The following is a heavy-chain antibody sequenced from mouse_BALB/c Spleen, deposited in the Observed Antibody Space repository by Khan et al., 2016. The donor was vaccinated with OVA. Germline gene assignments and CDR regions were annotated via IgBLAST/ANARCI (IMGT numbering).Heavy chain of an antibody. J-gene: IGHJ4*01. CDR2: IWGGGGT. CDR1: GFSLSRYN. V-gene: IGHV2-6-4*01. D-gene: IGHD2-14*01. CDR3: ARAYYRYDGYYAMDY. Sequence: QVQLKESGPGLVAPSQSLSITCTVSGFSLSRYNIHWVRQPPGKGLEWLGMIWGGGGTDYNKTLKYRLSISKDNSKSQVFLKMNSLQTEDTAMYYCARAYYRYDGYYAMDYWGQGTSVTVSS.